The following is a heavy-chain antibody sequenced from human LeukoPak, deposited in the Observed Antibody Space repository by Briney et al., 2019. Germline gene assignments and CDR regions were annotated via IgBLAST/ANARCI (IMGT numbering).Heavy chain of an antibody. CDR2: ISYIGNT. CDR3: ASLYCSRTSCFFDY. Sequence: PSETLSLTCTVSGRSVNSKSYYWSWIRQPPGKGLEWIGYISYIGNTNYNPSLKSRVTISLDTSKNQFSLKLSSVTAADTAVYYCASLYCSRTSCFFDYWGQGTLVTVSS. CDR1: GRSVNSKSYY. D-gene: IGHD2-2*01. V-gene: IGHV4-61*01. J-gene: IGHJ4*02.